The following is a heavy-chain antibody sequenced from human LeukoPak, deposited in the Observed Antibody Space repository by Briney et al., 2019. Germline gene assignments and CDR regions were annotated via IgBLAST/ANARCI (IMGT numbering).Heavy chain of an antibody. CDR3: ARDVDPDYYGSGSYRGYYYYYGMDV. J-gene: IGHJ6*02. CDR2: IYYSGST. V-gene: IGHV4-59*12. D-gene: IGHD3-10*01. Sequence: SETLSLTCTVSGGSISSYYWSWIRQPPGKGLEWIGYIYYSGSTNYNPSLKSRVTISVDTSKNQFSLKLSSVTAADTAVYYCARDVDPDYYGSGSYRGYYYYYGMDVWGQGTTVTVSS. CDR1: GGSISSYY.